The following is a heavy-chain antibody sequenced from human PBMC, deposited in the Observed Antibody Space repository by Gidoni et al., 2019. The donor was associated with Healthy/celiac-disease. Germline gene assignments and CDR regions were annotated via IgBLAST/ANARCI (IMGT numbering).Heavy chain of an antibody. J-gene: IGHJ4*02. Sequence: EVQLLESGGGLVQPGGSLRLSCAAFGFTFSRHAMSWVRQAPGKGLAWVSAISGSGGSTYYADSVKGRFTISRDNSKNTLYLQMNSLRAEDTAVYYCAKDSSGSYWAEQYFDYWGQGTLVTVSS. D-gene: IGHD1-26*01. CDR2: ISGSGGST. CDR1: GFTFSRHA. CDR3: AKDSSGSYWAEQYFDY. V-gene: IGHV3-23*01.